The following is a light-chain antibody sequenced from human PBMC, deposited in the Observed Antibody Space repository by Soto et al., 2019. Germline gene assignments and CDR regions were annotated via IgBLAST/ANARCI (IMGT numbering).Light chain of an antibody. CDR1: SSDIGAYNF. CDR3: TSWRTSTTML. J-gene: IGLJ2*01. Sequence: QSALTQPASVSGSPGQSITISCTGTSSDIGAYNFVSWYQQHPGKAPKLMLYDVNIRPSGVSNRFSGSKSGNTASLTISGLQAEDEADYYCTSWRTSTTMLFGGGTKLTAL. CDR2: DVN. V-gene: IGLV2-14*03.